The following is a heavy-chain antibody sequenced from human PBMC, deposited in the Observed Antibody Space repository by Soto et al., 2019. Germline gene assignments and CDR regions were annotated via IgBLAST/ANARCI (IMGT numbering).Heavy chain of an antibody. CDR3: ARQGFGPLHGLVDC. Sequence: QVQLQESGPGLVKPSETLSLSCTVSGGSISSYYWSWFRLSPGKRMEWIGYVHHSWGSSYNPSLQSRVAIALDTSKRQCSLEVTSVTATDTAVYYCARQGFGPLHGLVDCWGQGTTVTVSS. V-gene: IGHV4-59*08. CDR2: VHHSWGS. D-gene: IGHD3-10*01. CDR1: GGSISSYY. J-gene: IGHJ6*02.